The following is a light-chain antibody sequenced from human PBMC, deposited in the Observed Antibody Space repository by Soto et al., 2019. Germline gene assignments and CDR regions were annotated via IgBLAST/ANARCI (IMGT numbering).Light chain of an antibody. Sequence: EIVLTQSPATLSLSPGERATLSCRASQSVSMYLAWFRQKPGQAPRLLIYDASSRATGTPARFSGSGSGTDFTLTISSLEPEDFAVYYCQQRSNWPGGFTFGPGTKVDFK. CDR2: DAS. J-gene: IGKJ3*01. V-gene: IGKV3-11*01. CDR3: QQRSNWPGGFT. CDR1: QSVSMY.